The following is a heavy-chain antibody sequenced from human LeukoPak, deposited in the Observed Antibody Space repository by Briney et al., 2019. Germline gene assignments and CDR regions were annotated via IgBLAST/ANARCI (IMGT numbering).Heavy chain of an antibody. CDR2: ISSSGSTI. Sequence: GGSLRLSCAASGFTVNSNYMSWVRQAPGKGLEWVSYISSSGSTIYYADSVKGRFTISRDNAKNSLYLQMNSLRAEDTAVYYCAELGITMIGGVWGKGTTVTISS. J-gene: IGHJ6*04. V-gene: IGHV3-11*04. D-gene: IGHD3-10*02. CDR3: AELGITMIGGV. CDR1: GFTVNSNY.